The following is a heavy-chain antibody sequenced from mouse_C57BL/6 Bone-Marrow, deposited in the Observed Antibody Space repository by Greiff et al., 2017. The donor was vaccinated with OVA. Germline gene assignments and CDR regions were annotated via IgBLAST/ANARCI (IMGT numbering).Heavy chain of an antibody. CDR3: ASAFFAY. Sequence: VQLQQPGAELVKPGASVKLSCKASGYTFTSYWMQWVKQRPGQGLEWIGEIDPSDSYTNYNQKFKGKATLTVDTSSSTAYMQLSSLTSEDSAVYYCASAFFAYWGQGTLVTVSA. CDR1: GYTFTSYW. V-gene: IGHV1-50*01. J-gene: IGHJ3*01. CDR2: IDPSDSYT.